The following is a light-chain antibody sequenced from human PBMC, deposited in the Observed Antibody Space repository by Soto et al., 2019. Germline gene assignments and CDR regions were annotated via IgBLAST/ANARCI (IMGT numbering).Light chain of an antibody. V-gene: IGKV3-20*01. J-gene: IGKJ1*01. CDR3: HQYADSPRT. CDR1: QSVGKNY. CDR2: DAS. Sequence: EIVLTQSPGTLSLSPGERATLSCRASQSVGKNYLAWYQQKPGQAPRFLIYDASSRASGIPDRFSGSGSGTDFTLTISRLEPEDFAVYYCHQYADSPRTFGQGTKVEI.